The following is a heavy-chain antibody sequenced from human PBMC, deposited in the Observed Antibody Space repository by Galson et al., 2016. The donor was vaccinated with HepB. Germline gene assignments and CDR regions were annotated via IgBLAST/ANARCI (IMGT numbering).Heavy chain of an antibody. CDR2: ISYNGNNQ. D-gene: IGHD3-10*01. J-gene: IGHJ5*01. CDR1: GFTSAFTLTNYA. V-gene: IGHV3-30-3*01. CDR3: ARGDYYGSGNYSNWFDS. Sequence: SLRLSCAASGFTSAFTLTNYAMHWVRQAPGKGLEWVAVISYNGNNQYYADSVKGRFTISRDISTNILYLQMNSLRPEDTAVYYCARGDYYGSGNYSNWFDSWGQGTLVTVSS.